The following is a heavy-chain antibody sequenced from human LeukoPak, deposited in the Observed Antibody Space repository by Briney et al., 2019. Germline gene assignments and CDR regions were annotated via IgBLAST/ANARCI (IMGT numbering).Heavy chain of an antibody. CDR3: ARRIVGATSNWFDP. CDR2: INHSGST. V-gene: IGHV4-34*01. Sequence: SETPSLTCAVYGGSFSGYYWSWIRQPPGKGLEWIGEINHSGSTNYNPSLKSRVTISVDTSKNQFSLKLSSVTAADTAVYYCARRIVGATSNWFDPWGQGTLVTVSS. J-gene: IGHJ5*02. CDR1: GGSFSGYY. D-gene: IGHD1-26*01.